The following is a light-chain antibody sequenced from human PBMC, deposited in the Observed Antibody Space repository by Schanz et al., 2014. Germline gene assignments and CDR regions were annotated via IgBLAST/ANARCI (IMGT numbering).Light chain of an antibody. CDR3: SSYTSSSTLVV. CDR1: SSDVGGYNY. V-gene: IGLV2-14*01. Sequence: QSALTQPPSASGSPGQSVTISCTGTSSDVGGYNYVSWYQQHPGKAPKLMINDVSNRPSGVSNRFSGSKSGNTASLTISGLQAEDEADYYCSSYTSSSTLVVFGGGTKLTVL. CDR2: DVS. J-gene: IGLJ2*01.